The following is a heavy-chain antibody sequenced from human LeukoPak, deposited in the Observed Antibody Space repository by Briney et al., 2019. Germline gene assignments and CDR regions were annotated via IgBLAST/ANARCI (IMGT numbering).Heavy chain of an antibody. Sequence: GGSLRLSCATSGFTFSSSAMTWVRQAPGKGLEWVSTITVGGGDTNYADSVKGRFTISRDNSKNTVYLQMNSVRVEDTAVYYCARVWFGYFFQWGQGALVTVSS. CDR2: ITVGGGDT. CDR3: ARVWFGYFFQ. D-gene: IGHD3-10*01. J-gene: IGHJ4*02. V-gene: IGHV3-23*01. CDR1: GFTFSSSA.